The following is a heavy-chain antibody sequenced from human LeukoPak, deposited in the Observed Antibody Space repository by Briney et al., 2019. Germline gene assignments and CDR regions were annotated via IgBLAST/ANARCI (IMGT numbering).Heavy chain of an antibody. Sequence: GGSLRLSCTASGFTFGDYAMSWVRQAPGKGLEWVGFIGSKAYGGTTEYAASVKGRFTISRDDSKSIAYLQMNSLKTEDTAVYYCTRNPLRGYSGYDYALDYWGQGTLVTVSS. CDR1: GFTFGDYA. CDR2: IGSKAYGGTT. J-gene: IGHJ4*02. V-gene: IGHV3-49*04. D-gene: IGHD5-12*01. CDR3: TRNPLRGYSGYDYALDY.